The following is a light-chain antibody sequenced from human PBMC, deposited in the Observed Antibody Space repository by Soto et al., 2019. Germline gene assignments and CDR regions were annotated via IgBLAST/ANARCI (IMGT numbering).Light chain of an antibody. Sequence: QSALTQPRSVSGSPGQSVTISCPGASSDVGGYNYVSWYQQHPGKAPKLMIYDVSKRPSGVPDRFSGSKSGNTASLTISGLQTEDEADYYCCSYAGRYTYVFGTGTKVTVL. CDR3: CSYAGRYTYV. J-gene: IGLJ1*01. CDR1: SSDVGGYNY. V-gene: IGLV2-11*01. CDR2: DVS.